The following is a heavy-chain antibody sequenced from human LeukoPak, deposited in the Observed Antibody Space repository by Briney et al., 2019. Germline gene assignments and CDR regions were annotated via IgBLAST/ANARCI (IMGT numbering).Heavy chain of an antibody. D-gene: IGHD1-26*01. Sequence: PSETLSLTCTVSGGSISSSSYYWGWIRQPPGKGLEWIGSIYYSGSTYYNPSLKSRVTISVDRSKNQFSLKLSSVTAADTAVYYXXXXXXXXXSXXXXXXXFDPWGQGTLVTVSS. CDR3: XXXXXXXXSXXXXXXXFDP. CDR1: GGSISSSSYY. V-gene: IGHV4-39*07. J-gene: IGHJ5*02. CDR2: IYYSGST.